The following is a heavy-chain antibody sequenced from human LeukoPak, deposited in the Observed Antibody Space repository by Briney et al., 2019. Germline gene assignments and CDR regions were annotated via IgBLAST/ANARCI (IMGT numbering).Heavy chain of an antibody. CDR2: INHSGST. V-gene: IGHV4-34*01. CDR1: GDSVSNDNFY. J-gene: IGHJ4*02. Sequence: SETLSLTCTVSGDSVSNDNFYWGWIRQPPGKGLEWIGEINHSGSTNYNPSLKSRVTISVDTSKNQFSLKLSSVTAADTAVYYCARGLSYCSGGSCYSGDSPVDYWGQGTLVTVSS. CDR3: ARGLSYCSGGSCYSGDSPVDY. D-gene: IGHD2-15*01.